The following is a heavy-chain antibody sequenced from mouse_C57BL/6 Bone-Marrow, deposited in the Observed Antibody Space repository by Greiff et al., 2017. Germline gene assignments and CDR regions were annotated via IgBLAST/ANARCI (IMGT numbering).Heavy chain of an antibody. CDR1: GFTFSSYA. J-gene: IGHJ2*01. V-gene: IGHV5-9-1*02. CDR2: ISSGGDYI. CDR3: TREGYSNVYYFDY. D-gene: IGHD2-5*01. Sequence: EVKLVESGEGLVKPGGSLKLSCAASGFTFSSYAMSWVRQTPEKRLEWVAYISSGGDYIYYADTVKGRFTISRDNARNTLYLQMSSLKSEDTAMYYCTREGYSNVYYFDYWGQGTTLTVSS.